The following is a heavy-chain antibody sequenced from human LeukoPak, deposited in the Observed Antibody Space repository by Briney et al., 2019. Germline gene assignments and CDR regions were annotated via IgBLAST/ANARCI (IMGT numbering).Heavy chain of an antibody. CDR2: IIWSGGST. J-gene: IGHJ4*02. CDR1: GFTFDDYG. V-gene: IGHV3-20*04. D-gene: IGHD3-10*01. CDR3: ARDDYGSGSWNDY. Sequence: PGGSLRLSCAASGFTFDDYGMSWVRQAPGKGLEWVSGIIWSGGSTGYADSVKGRFTVSRDNAKNSLYLQMNSLRAEDTALYYCARDDYGSGSWNDYWGQGTLVTVSS.